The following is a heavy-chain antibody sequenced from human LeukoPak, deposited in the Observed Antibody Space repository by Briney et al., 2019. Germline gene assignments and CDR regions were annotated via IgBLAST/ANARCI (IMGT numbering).Heavy chain of an antibody. V-gene: IGHV4-59*12. D-gene: IGHD6-6*01. CDR1: GGSISSYY. Sequence: SETLSLTCTVSGGSISSYYWSWIRQPPGKGLEWIGYIYYSGSTNYNPSLKSRVTMSVDTSKNQFSLKLSSVTAADTAVYYCARDGPFGSSSDDYYYYMDVWGKGTTVTVSS. CDR3: ARDGPFGSSSDDYYYYMDV. CDR2: IYYSGST. J-gene: IGHJ6*03.